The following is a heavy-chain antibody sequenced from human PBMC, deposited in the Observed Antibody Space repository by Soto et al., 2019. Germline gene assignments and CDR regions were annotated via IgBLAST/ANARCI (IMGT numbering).Heavy chain of an antibody. V-gene: IGHV4-59*01. J-gene: IGHJ4*02. Sequence: PSETLSLTCTVPGGSISSNYWTWIRQPPGKGLEWIGYVYNSGSTNYNPSLKSRVTISEDTSKSQFSLKVNSMTAAVTAVYYCARYRREAVAGYTLDNWGQGILVTVSS. CDR3: ARYRREAVAGYTLDN. CDR2: VYNSGST. D-gene: IGHD6-13*01. CDR1: GGSISSNY.